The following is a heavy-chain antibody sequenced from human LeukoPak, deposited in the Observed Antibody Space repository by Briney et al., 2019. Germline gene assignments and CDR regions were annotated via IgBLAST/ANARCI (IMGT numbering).Heavy chain of an antibody. CDR2: IYYSGST. CDR3: ARSRAVRGAVHFDY. V-gene: IGHV4-59*12. J-gene: IGHJ4*02. Sequence: SETLSLTCTVSGGSISSYYWSWIRQPPGKGLEWIGYIYYSGSTNYNPSLKSRVTISVDTSKNQFSLKLSSVTAADTAVYYCARSRAVRGAVHFDYWGQGTLVTVSS. CDR1: GGSISSYY. D-gene: IGHD3-10*01.